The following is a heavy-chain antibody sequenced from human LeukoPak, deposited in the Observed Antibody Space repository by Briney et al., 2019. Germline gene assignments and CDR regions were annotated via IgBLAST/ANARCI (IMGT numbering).Heavy chain of an antibody. CDR2: ISSSGSTI. CDR3: ARGRGYSSSWYAGFDY. V-gene: IGHV3-11*01. D-gene: IGHD6-13*01. J-gene: IGHJ4*02. CDR1: GFTFSDYY. Sequence: GGSLRLSCAASGFTFSDYYMSWIRQAPGRGLEWVSYISSSGSTIYYADSVKGRFTISRDNAKNSLYLQMNSLRAEDTAVYYCARGRGYSSSWYAGFDYWGQGTLVTVSS.